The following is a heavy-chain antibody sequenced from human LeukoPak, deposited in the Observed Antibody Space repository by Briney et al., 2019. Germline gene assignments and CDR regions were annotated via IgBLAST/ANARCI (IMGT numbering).Heavy chain of an antibody. CDR3: ARDRAVYSDSRGYYPDAFDI. J-gene: IGHJ3*02. CDR1: GFTFSSYG. Sequence: GGSLRLSCAASGFTFSSYGMHWVRQAPGRGLEWVAIIWYDGSNRYYADSVKGRFTISRDNSKNTLYLQMNSLRAEDTAVYYCARDRAVYSDSRGYYPDAFDIWGQGTMVTVSS. V-gene: IGHV3-33*01. CDR2: IWYDGSNR. D-gene: IGHD3-22*01.